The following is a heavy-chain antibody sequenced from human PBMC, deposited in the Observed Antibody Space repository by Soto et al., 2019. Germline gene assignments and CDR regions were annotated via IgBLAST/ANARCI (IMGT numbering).Heavy chain of an antibody. CDR3: ARDGDYDFVLRHYYYMDA. CDR1: GFTFGGYW. CDR2: INSDGSST. Sequence: QLGGSLRLSCAASGFTFGGYWMHWVRQAPGKGLVWVSRINSDGSSTSYADSVKGRFTISRDNAKNTLYLQMNSLRAEDTAVYYCARDGDYDFVLRHYYYMDAWGKGTTVSVSS. D-gene: IGHD3-3*01. V-gene: IGHV3-74*01. J-gene: IGHJ6*03.